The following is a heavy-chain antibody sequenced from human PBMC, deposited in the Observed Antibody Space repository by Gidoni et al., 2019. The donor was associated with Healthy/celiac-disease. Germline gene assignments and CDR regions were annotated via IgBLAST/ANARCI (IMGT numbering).Heavy chain of an antibody. CDR3: ARVARLWFGDSDQFDY. Sequence: QVQLVQSGAEVKKPGASVKVSCKASGYTFTSYAMHGVRQAPGQRLEWLGWINAGNGNTKYSQKFQGRVTITRDTSASTAYMELSSLRSEDTAVYYWARVARLWFGDSDQFDYWGQGTLVTVSS. D-gene: IGHD3-10*01. J-gene: IGHJ4*02. CDR2: INAGNGNT. CDR1: GYTFTSYA. V-gene: IGHV1-3*01.